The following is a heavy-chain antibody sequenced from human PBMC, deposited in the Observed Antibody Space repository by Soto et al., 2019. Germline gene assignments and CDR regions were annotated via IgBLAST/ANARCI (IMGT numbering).Heavy chain of an antibody. V-gene: IGHV3-30*18. CDR1: GFIFSSYG. D-gene: IGHD1-1*01. CDR3: AKSVYNWNDGFFDY. J-gene: IGHJ4*02. Sequence: QVQLVESGGGVLQTGRSLRLSCAASGFIFSSYGMHWVRQAPGKGLEWVAVISYDGINKYYSDSVKGRFTISRDNSKNTLYLQMNSLRAEDTAVYYCAKSVYNWNDGFFDYWGQGTLVTVSS. CDR2: ISYDGINK.